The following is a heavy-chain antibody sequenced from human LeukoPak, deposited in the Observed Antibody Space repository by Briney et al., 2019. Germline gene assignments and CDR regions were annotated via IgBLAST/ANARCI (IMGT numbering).Heavy chain of an antibody. D-gene: IGHD3-10*01. V-gene: IGHV3-23*01. J-gene: IGHJ6*02. CDR3: AKVPGPIYGMDV. Sequence: GGSLRLSCAASGFTFSTYAMSWVRQAPGKGLEWVSAISDSGGSTYYADSVKGRFTISRDNSKNTLYLQMNSLRAEDTAVYYCAKVPGPIYGMDVWGQGTTVTVSS. CDR1: GFTFSTYA. CDR2: ISDSGGST.